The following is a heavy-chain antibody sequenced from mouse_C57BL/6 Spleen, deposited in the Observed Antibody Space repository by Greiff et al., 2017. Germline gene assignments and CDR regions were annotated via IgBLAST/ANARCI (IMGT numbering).Heavy chain of an antibody. Sequence: EVQLQQSGPVLVKPGASVKMSCKASGYTFTDYYMNWVKQSHGKSLEWIGVINPYNGGTSYNQKFKGKATLTVDKSSSTAYMELNSLTSEDSAVYYCARGEEAWFAYWGQGTLVTVSA. V-gene: IGHV1-19*01. CDR3: ARGEEAWFAY. J-gene: IGHJ3*01. CDR1: GYTFTDYY. CDR2: INPYNGGT.